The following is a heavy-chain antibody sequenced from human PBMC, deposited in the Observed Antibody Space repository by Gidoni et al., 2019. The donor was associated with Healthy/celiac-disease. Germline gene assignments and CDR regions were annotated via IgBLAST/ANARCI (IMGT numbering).Heavy chain of an antibody. CDR2: IIPILGIA. D-gene: IGHD2-8*01. CDR1: GGTFSSYT. CDR3: AVLMVYAFVSSGWDDY. V-gene: IGHV1-69*02. J-gene: IGHJ4*02. Sequence: QVQLVQSGAEVKKPGSSVKVSCKASGGTFSSYTISWVRQAPGQGLEWMGRIIPILGIANYAQKFQGRVTITADKSTSTAYMELSSLRSEDTAVYYCAVLMVYAFVSSGWDDYWGQGTLVTVSS.